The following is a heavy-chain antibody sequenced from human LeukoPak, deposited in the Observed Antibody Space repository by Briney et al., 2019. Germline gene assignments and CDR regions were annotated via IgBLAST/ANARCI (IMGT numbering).Heavy chain of an antibody. V-gene: IGHV3-48*03. CDR1: TFAFNNYE. CDR3: ARVSPFGFNAFDV. D-gene: IGHD3-3*01. Sequence: GGSLRLSCVASTFAFNNYEMNWVRQSPGKGLVWISYISTAGSTIYYADSVKGRFTISRDNAGKSLFLQINSLRVEDTAVYYCARVSPFGFNAFDVWGQGTLVTVSS. CDR2: ISTAGSTI. J-gene: IGHJ3*01.